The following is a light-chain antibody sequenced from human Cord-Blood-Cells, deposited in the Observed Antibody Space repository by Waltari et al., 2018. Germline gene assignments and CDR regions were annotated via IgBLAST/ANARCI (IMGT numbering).Light chain of an antibody. CDR1: QSPSSW. CDR2: HDS. CDR3: QQYNSDPYT. J-gene: IGKJ2*01. V-gene: IGKV1-5*01. Sequence: DIQVTQSPSTLSASVGDRVTITCRASQSPSSWLAWYQQKPGKAPKLLIYHDSSLESGVPSRFSGSGAGTEFTLTISSLQADDVATYYCQQYNSDPYTFGQGTKLQI.